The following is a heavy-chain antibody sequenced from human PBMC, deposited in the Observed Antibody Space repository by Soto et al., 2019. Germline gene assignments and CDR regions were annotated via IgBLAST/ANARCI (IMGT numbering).Heavy chain of an antibody. Sequence: PSETLSLTCTVSGGSISSGGYYWSWIRQHPGKGLEWIGYIYYSGSTYYNPSLKSRVTISVDTSKNQFSLKLSSVTAADTAVYYCARSDLTTVTTPYERKRVYYDYCGQGTLVTVSS. CDR1: GGSISSGGYY. CDR3: ARSDLTTVTTPYERKRVYYDY. V-gene: IGHV4-31*03. D-gene: IGHD4-17*01. CDR2: IYYSGST. J-gene: IGHJ4*02.